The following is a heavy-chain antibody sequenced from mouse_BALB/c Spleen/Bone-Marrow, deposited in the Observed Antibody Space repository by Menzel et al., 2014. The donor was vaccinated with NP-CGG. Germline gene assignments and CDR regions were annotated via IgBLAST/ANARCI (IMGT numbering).Heavy chain of an antibody. D-gene: IGHD2-4*01. CDR2: INFSGST. CDR3: ASGGPTMITYYAMDY. V-gene: IGHV3-8*02. J-gene: IGHJ4*01. CDR1: GDSIXSGY. Sequence: EVQLQQSGPSLVKPSQTLSLTCSVTGDSIXSGYWNWIRKFPANKLEYMGYINFSGSTYYNPSLESRISITRDTSKNQYYPHLNSVTTEDTATYYCASGGPTMITYYAMDYWGQGTSVTVSS.